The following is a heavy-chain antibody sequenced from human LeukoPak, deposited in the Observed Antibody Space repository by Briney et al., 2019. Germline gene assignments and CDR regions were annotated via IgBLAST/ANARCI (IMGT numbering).Heavy chain of an antibody. CDR3: AKEGVDSYGSEYYFDY. CDR2: ISGSGGST. D-gene: IGHD3-10*01. J-gene: IGHJ4*02. CDR1: GFTFSSYA. Sequence: GGSLRLPCAASGFTFSSYAMSWVRQAPGKGLEGVSAISGSGGSTYYADSVKGRFTISRDNSKNTLYLQMNSLRAEDTAVYYCAKEGVDSYGSEYYFDYWGQGTLVTVSS. V-gene: IGHV3-23*01.